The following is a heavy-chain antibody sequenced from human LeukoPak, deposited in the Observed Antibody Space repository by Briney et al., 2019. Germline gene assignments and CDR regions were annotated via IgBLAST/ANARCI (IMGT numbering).Heavy chain of an antibody. CDR1: GYTFTSYA. CDR3: GTLSAGAFDV. D-gene: IGHD2/OR15-2a*01. CDR2: INTNTGNP. J-gene: IGHJ3*01. V-gene: IGHV7-4-1*02. Sequence: ASVKVSCKASGYTFTSYAMNWMRQAPGLGLEWMGWINTNTGNPTYAQGFTGRFVFSLDTSVSTAYLQISSLKAEDTAVYYCGTLSAGAFDVWGQGTMVTVSS.